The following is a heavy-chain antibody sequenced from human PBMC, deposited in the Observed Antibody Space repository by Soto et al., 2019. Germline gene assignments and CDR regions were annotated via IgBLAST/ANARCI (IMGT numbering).Heavy chain of an antibody. CDR2: IYYSGST. V-gene: IGHV4-59*01. CDR3: ARDGYPCGSGSYYEILPVS. D-gene: IGHD3-10*01. Sequence: SETLSLTCTVSGGSISSYYWSWIRQPPGKGLEWIGYIYYSGSTNYNPSLKSRVTISVDTSKNQFSLKLSSVTAADTAVYYCARDGYPCGSGSYYEILPVSWGQGTLVTVSS. CDR1: GGSISSYY. J-gene: IGHJ4*02.